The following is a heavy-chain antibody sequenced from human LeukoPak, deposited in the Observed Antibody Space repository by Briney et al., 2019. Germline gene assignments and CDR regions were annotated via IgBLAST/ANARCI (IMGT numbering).Heavy chain of an antibody. CDR1: GYTFTSYA. V-gene: IGHV7-4-1*02. D-gene: IGHD5-18*01. CDR3: ARVDTALNYYGMDV. Sequence: GASVKVSCKASGYTFTSYAMNWVRQAPGQGLEWMGWINTNTGNPTYAQGFTGRFVFSLDTSVSTAYLQINSLKAEDTAVYYCARVDTALNYYGMDVWGQGTTVTVSS. CDR2: INTNTGNP. J-gene: IGHJ6*02.